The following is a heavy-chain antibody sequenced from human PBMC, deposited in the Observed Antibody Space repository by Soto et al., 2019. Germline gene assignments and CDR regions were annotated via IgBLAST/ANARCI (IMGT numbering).Heavy chain of an antibody. V-gene: IGHV1-18*01. J-gene: IGHJ4*02. Sequence: ASGKVSCKASGYTFTSYGISWVRQAPGQGLEWMGWISAYNGNTNYAQKLQGRVTMTTDTSTSTAYMELRSLRSDDTAVYYCARLDFWSGYYESTHFDYWGQGTLVTVSS. D-gene: IGHD3-3*01. CDR3: ARLDFWSGYYESTHFDY. CDR2: ISAYNGNT. CDR1: GYTFTSYG.